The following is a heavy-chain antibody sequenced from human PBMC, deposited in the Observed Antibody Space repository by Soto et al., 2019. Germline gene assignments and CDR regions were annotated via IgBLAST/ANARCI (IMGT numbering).Heavy chain of an antibody. Sequence: QVQLVQSGAEVKKPGSSVKVSCKASGGTFSSYAISWVRQAPGQGLEWMGGIIPIFGTANYAQKFQGRVTITADESTSTAYMELSSLRSEDTAVYYCASRGRWLQSGVGGWFDPWGQGTLVTVSS. D-gene: IGHD3-16*01. CDR2: IIPIFGTA. CDR1: GGTFSSYA. V-gene: IGHV1-69*01. CDR3: ASRGRWLQSGVGGWFDP. J-gene: IGHJ5*02.